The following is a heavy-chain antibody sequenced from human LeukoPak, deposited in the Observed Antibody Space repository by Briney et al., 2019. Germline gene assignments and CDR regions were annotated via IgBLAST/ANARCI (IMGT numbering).Heavy chain of an antibody. CDR1: GGTFSSYA. CDR2: IIPIFGTA. Sequence: ASVKVSCKASGGTFSSYAISWVRQAPGQGLEWMGGIIPIFGTANYAQKFQGRVTITADKSTSTAYMELSSLRSEDTAVYYCAREGLAYCGGDCYWRYFQHWGQGTLVTVSS. D-gene: IGHD2-21*02. V-gene: IGHV1-69*06. CDR3: AREGLAYCGGDCYWRYFQH. J-gene: IGHJ1*01.